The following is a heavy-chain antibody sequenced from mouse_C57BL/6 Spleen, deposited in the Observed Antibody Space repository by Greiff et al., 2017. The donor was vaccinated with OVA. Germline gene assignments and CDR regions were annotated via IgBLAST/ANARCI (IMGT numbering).Heavy chain of an antibody. Sequence: EVKVVESGGGLVQSGRSLRLSCATSGFTFSDFYMEWVRQAPGKGLEWIAASRNKANDYTTEYSASVKGRFIVSRDTSQSILYLQMNALRAEDTAIYYCARDDYYGSSWNAMDYWGQGTSVTVSS. CDR2: SRNKANDYTT. J-gene: IGHJ4*01. D-gene: IGHD1-1*01. CDR3: ARDDYYGSSWNAMDY. V-gene: IGHV7-1*01. CDR1: GFTFSDFY.